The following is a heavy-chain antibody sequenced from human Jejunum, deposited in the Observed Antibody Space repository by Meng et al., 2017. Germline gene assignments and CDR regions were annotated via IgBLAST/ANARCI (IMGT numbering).Heavy chain of an antibody. CDR3: ARATRAKWPYFDY. J-gene: IGHJ4*02. CDR2: ISDDGSTT. Sequence: GEREEDWGGFVRPGVSPGPACSASGFNFSCYWVHWVRQVAGEGLVLVSLISDDGSTTTYAVSVQGRFSISRDNAKNTLYLEMNSLRAEDTAVYYCARATRAKWPYFDYWGQGTLVTVSS. D-gene: IGHD5-12*01. V-gene: IGHV3-74*01. CDR1: GFNFSCYW.